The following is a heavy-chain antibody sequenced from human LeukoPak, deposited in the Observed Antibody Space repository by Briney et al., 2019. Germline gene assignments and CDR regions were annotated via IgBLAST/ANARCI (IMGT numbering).Heavy chain of an antibody. CDR3: ARTGY. V-gene: IGHV3-21*01. CDR1: GFTFSSYT. J-gene: IGHJ4*02. Sequence: GGSLRLSCTASGFTFSSYTFNWVRQAPGKGLEWVSSISTSHSYIYYADSLKGRFTISRDNAKNSLYLQMNSLRAEDTAVYYCARTGYWGQGTLVTVSS. CDR2: ISTSHSYI.